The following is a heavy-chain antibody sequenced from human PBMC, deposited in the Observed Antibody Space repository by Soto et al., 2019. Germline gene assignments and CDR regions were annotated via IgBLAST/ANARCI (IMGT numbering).Heavy chain of an antibody. Sequence: QVQLQESGPGLVKPSGTLSLTCAVSGGSISNNNWWTWVRQPPGKGLEWIGEIYHSGDTNYNPSLKSPVPISGKKSKDQFSLRLTSGAAADTAVYYCATQPIFGSAGVDYWGQGTLVTVSS. CDR2: IYHSGDT. J-gene: IGHJ4*02. V-gene: IGHV4-4*02. D-gene: IGHD3-3*01. CDR3: ATQPIFGSAGVDY. CDR1: GGSISNNNW.